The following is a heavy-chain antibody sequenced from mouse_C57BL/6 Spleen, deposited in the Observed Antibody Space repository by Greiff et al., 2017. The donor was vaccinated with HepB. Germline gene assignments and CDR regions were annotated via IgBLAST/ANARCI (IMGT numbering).Heavy chain of an antibody. J-gene: IGHJ2*01. D-gene: IGHD2-5*01. CDR3: ARHYSNPDY. V-gene: IGHV1-54*01. CDR2: INPGSGGT. CDR1: GYAFTNYL. Sequence: VQLQQSGAELVRPGTSVKVSCKASGYAFTNYLIEWVKQRPGQGLEWIGVINPGSGGTNYNEKFKGKATLTADKSSSTAYMQLSSLTSEDSAVYFCARHYSNPDYWGQGTTLTVSS.